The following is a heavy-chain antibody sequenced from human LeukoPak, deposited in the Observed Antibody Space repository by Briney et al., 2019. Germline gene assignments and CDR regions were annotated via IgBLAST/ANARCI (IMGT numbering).Heavy chain of an antibody. CDR1: GGSISSSSYY. J-gene: IGHJ5*02. Sequence: SETLSLTCTVSGGSISSSSYYWGWIRQPPGKGLEWIGSIYYSGSTYYNPSLKSRVTISVDTSKNQISLKLSSVTAADTAVYYCARDSFDILTGYYHYNWFDPWGQGTLVTVSS. D-gene: IGHD3-9*01. CDR2: IYYSGST. CDR3: ARDSFDILTGYYHYNWFDP. V-gene: IGHV4-39*07.